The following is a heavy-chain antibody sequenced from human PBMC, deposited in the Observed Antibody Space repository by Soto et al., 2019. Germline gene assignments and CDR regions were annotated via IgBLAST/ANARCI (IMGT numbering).Heavy chain of an antibody. CDR2: VSHDGRNT. V-gene: IGHV3-30*18. Sequence: VQLVESGGGVVQPGRSLRLSCAASGFTFSDYAMHWVRQAPGKGLEWVAVVSHDGRNTHYADSVKGRFTISRDSSKNMVSLEMTSLRAEDTAVYYGAKGGRQWLVTSDFNYWGQGALVTVSS. J-gene: IGHJ4*02. D-gene: IGHD6-19*01. CDR3: AKGGRQWLVTSDFNY. CDR1: GFTFSDYA.